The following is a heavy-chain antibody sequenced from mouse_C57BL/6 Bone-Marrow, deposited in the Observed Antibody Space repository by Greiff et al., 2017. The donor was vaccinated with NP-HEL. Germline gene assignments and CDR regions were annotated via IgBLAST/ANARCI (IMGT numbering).Heavy chain of an antibody. J-gene: IGHJ3*01. CDR2: IDPSDSYT. D-gene: IGHD2-4*01. V-gene: IGHV1-69*01. CDR3: ARSGGLRAWFAY. CDR1: GYTFPSYW. Sequence: QVQLQQSGAELVMPGASVQLSCTASGYTFPSYWMHWVKQRPGQGLEWIGEIDPSDSYTNYNQKFKGKSTLTVDKSSSTAYMQLSSLTSEDSAVYYCARSGGLRAWFAYWGQGTLVTVSA.